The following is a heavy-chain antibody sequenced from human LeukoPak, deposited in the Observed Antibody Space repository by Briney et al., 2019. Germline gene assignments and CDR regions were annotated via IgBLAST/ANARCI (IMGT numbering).Heavy chain of an antibody. CDR1: GGSFSGYY. J-gene: IGHJ5*02. V-gene: IGHV4-34*01. CDR3: ARNRYEIYCSGGSCYPSNWFDP. Sequence: SETLSLTCAVYGGSFSGYYWSWIRQPPGKGLEWIGEINHSGSTNYNPSLKSRVTISVDTSKNQFSLKLSSVTAADTAVYYCARNRYEIYCSGGSCYPSNWFDPWGQGTLVTVSA. D-gene: IGHD2-15*01. CDR2: INHSGST.